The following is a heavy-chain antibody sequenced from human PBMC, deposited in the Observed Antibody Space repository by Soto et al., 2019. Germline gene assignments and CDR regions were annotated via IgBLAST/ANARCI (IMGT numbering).Heavy chain of an antibody. D-gene: IGHD3-16*01. V-gene: IGHV3-30*03. J-gene: IGHJ6*02. CDR1: GFTFNYYG. CDR2: ISYDGTKK. Sequence: QTQVVESGGGVVQPGTSLRLSCAASGFTFNYYGMHWVRQAPGKGLEWMALISYDGTKKQYADSIKGRLAISRDNSLNMVYLQLNSLRPEDTAVYYCVTMGPGAILEDRFYYDVIYVWGQGNTVTVSS. CDR3: VTMGPGAILEDRFYYDVIYV.